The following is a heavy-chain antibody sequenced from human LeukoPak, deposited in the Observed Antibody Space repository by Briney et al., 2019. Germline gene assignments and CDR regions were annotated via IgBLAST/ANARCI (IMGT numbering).Heavy chain of an antibody. CDR3: SGHGSSSY. CDR2: SGVGNT. D-gene: IGHD6-13*01. Sequence: GGSLRLSCAASGFTFDDYAMHWVRQAPGKGLEWVSVSGVGNTYYAESVKGRFTISRDNSKNTLYLQMNSLRAEDTALYYASGHGSSSYWGQGTLVAVSS. J-gene: IGHJ4*02. V-gene: IGHV3-23*01. CDR1: GFTFDDYA.